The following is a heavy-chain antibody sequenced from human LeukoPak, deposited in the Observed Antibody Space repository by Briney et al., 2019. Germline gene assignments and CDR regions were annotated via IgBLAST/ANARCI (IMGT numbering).Heavy chain of an antibody. CDR2: IWYDGSNK. V-gene: IGHV3-33*01. D-gene: IGHD4-17*01. CDR3: ARGYGDYRTLYFDH. Sequence: PGRSLRPSCAASGFTFSSYGMHWVRQAPGKGLEWVAVIWYDGSNKYYADSVKGRFTISRDNSKNTLYLQMNSLRAEDTAVYYCARGYGDYRTLYFDHWGQGTLVTVSS. J-gene: IGHJ4*02. CDR1: GFTFSSYG.